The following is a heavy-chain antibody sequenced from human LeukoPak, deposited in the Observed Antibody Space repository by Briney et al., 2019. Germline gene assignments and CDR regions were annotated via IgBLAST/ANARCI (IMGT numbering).Heavy chain of an antibody. Sequence: GGSLRLSCPASGFTFSSYAMHWLRQAPAKGLEYVSAISRNGGSTYFPNSVKGTFTISSDNSKNTLHLQMGSLSAEAHAFFYFFLRGRWLQRGYIDVWRKRTTVTLSS. CDR1: GFTFSSYA. J-gene: IGHJ6*03. V-gene: IGHV3-64*01. CDR3: FLRGRWLQRGYIDV. D-gene: IGHD5-24*01. CDR2: ISRNGGST.